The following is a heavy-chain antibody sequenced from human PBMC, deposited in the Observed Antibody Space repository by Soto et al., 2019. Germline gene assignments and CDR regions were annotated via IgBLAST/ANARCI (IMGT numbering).Heavy chain of an antibody. CDR2: ISGSGYGT. V-gene: IGHV3-23*01. J-gene: IGHJ6*02. Sequence: GGSLRLSCTASGVTFTSYALNWVRQAPGQGLEWVSAISGSGYGTYYADSVKVWFTISRDNPKNTLYLQMNSLSAEDTAVSYCAKARSPRVREILYYSFGMDVWGQGTTVTVSS. D-gene: IGHD3-10*01. CDR1: GVTFTSYA. CDR3: AKARSPRVREILYYSFGMDV.